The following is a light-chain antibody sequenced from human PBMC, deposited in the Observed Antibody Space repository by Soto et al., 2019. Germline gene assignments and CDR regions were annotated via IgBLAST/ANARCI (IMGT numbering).Light chain of an antibody. CDR1: SSDVGGYNY. CDR2: DVN. J-gene: IGLJ1*01. Sequence: QSALTQPASVSGSPGQSITISCTGTSSDVGGYNYVSWYQQYPGKAPKVMIYDVNNRPSGVSNRFSGSKSGNTASLTISGLQPDDEADYYRSSYTSSNTLVFGTGTKVTVL. CDR3: SSYTSSNTLV. V-gene: IGLV2-14*03.